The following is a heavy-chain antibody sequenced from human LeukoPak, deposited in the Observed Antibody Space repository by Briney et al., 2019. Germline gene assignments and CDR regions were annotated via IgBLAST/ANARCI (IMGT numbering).Heavy chain of an antibody. V-gene: IGHV3-23*01. D-gene: IGHD2-15*01. Sequence: GGSLRLSCAASGXTFSSYAVSWVRQAPGKGLEWVSTITSTGASTDYADSVKGRFTISRDNSKNTLHLQMNSLRAEDTAVYYCAKGLVVVAGPLDYWGQGTLVTVSS. CDR1: GXTFSSYA. CDR2: ITSTGAST. CDR3: AKGLVVVAGPLDY. J-gene: IGHJ4*02.